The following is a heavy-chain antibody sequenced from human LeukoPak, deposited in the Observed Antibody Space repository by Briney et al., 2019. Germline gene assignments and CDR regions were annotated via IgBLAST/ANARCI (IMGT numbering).Heavy chain of an antibody. CDR1: GGSFSGYY. V-gene: IGHV4-34*01. CDR3: ARDPYYYDSSGYYRRGDYFDY. D-gene: IGHD3-22*01. CDR2: INHSGST. J-gene: IGHJ4*02. Sequence: SETLSLTRAVYGGSFSGYYWSWIRQPPGKGLEWIGEINHSGSTNYDPSLKSRVTISVDTSKNQFSLKLSSVTAADTAVYYCARDPYYYDSSGYYRRGDYFDYWGQGTLVTVSS.